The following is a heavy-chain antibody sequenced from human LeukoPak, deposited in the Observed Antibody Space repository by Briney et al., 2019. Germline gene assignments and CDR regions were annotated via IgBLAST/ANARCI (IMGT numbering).Heavy chain of an antibody. J-gene: IGHJ5*02. CDR2: ISSRSTTI. CDR1: GFSFSDYY. Sequence: GGSLRLSCAASGFSFSDYYMTWIRQAPGKGVDWVAYISSRSTTIFYADSVKGRFTVSRDNGKNSLFLQMNSLRVEDTAIYYCARVSTRVTVTTGWFDPWGQGTLVTVSS. D-gene: IGHD4-17*01. V-gene: IGHV3-11*01. CDR3: ARVSTRVTVTTGWFDP.